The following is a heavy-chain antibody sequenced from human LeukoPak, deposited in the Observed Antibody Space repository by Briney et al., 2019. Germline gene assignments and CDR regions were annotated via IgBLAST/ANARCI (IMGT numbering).Heavy chain of an antibody. Sequence: PGRSLRLSCAASGFTFSSLGMHWVRQAPGQGLEWVAVLSYDGNYEYYADSVKGRFTISRDNSKNMLYLQMNSLRPEDTAVYYCAKRVAGSSGWYALDYWGQGTLVTVSS. V-gene: IGHV3-30*18. D-gene: IGHD6-19*01. CDR1: GFTFSSLG. CDR2: LSYDGNYE. J-gene: IGHJ4*02. CDR3: AKRVAGSSGWYALDY.